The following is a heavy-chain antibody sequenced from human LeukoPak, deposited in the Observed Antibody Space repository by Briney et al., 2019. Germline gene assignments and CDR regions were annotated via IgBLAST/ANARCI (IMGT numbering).Heavy chain of an antibody. Sequence: GESLKISRKGSGYRFADYWIAWVRQVPGQGLEWMGIIYPDDSDTRYSPLFLGQVTISADKSISTAYLQWSSLKASDTAMYYCARPVEMATSPFDYWGQGTLVTVSS. CDR2: IYPDDSDT. CDR1: GYRFADYW. CDR3: ARPVEMATSPFDY. D-gene: IGHD5-24*01. J-gene: IGHJ4*02. V-gene: IGHV5-51*01.